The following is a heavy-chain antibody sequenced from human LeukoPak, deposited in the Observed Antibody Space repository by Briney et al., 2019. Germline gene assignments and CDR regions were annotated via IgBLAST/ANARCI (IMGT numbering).Heavy chain of an antibody. CDR2: IYYSGNT. V-gene: IGHV4-39*07. Sequence: SETLSLTCTVSGGSISSSPYYWGWVRQPPGKGLEWIGSIYYSGNTYYNPSLKSRVTISVDTAKNQFSLKLSSVTAADTAVYYCASLDPRRYGDPFPPFDYWGQGTLVTVSS. CDR3: ASLDPRRYGDPFPPFDY. CDR1: GGSISSSPYY. J-gene: IGHJ4*02. D-gene: IGHD4-17*01.